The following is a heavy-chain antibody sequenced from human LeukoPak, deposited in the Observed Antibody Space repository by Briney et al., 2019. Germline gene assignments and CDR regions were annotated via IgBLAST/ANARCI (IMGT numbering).Heavy chain of an antibody. CDR2: INHSGST. J-gene: IGHJ5*02. D-gene: IGHD2-2*01. Sequence: SETPSLTCAVYGGSLSGYYWSWIRQPPGKGLEWIGDINHSGSTNYNPSLKSRVTISVDTSKNQFSLKLSSVTAADTAVYYCARAGYCSSTSCYEYWFDPWGQGTLVTVSS. V-gene: IGHV4-34*01. CDR3: ARAGYCSSTSCYEYWFDP. CDR1: GGSLSGYY.